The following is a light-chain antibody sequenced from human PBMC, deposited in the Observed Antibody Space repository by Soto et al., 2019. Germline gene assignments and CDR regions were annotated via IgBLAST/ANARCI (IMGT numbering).Light chain of an antibody. V-gene: IGKV1-5*01. CDR2: DAS. Sequence: DIQMTQSPSTLSASVGDRVTITCRASESVTSWLAWYQQKPGTAPKLLIFDASRLESGVPSRFSGSGSGTEFTLTISSLQSEDFAVYYCQQYNNWRTFGQGTKVDIK. CDR3: QQYNNWRT. CDR1: ESVTSW. J-gene: IGKJ1*01.